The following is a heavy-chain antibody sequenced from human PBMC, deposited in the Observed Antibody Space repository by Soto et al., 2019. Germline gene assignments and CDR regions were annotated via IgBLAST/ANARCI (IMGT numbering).Heavy chain of an antibody. V-gene: IGHV1-69*06. J-gene: IGHJ6*01. CDR2: IIPIFGTA. D-gene: IGHD2-8*01. CDR1: GGTFSSYA. CDR3: AGEGMDIVLVVYAAGLPSMGISGMDV. Sequence: ASVKVSCKASGGTFSSYAISWVRQAPGQGLEWMGGIIPIFGTADYAQKFQGRVTITADKSTSTAYMELSSLRSEDTAVYYCAGEGMDIVLVVYAAGLPSMGISGMDVWGQGTMVTVSS.